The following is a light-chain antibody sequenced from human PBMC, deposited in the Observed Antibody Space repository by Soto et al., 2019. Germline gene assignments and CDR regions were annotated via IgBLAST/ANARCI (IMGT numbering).Light chain of an antibody. CDR1: QSITTY. Sequence: DIQMTQSPSSLSASVGDRVTITCRASQSITTYLNWYQHKPGKAPELLIYAASNLQSGVPSRFSGSGSGTDFTLTISSLQPEDFATYYCQQSYSIFLTFGQGTKVEVK. J-gene: IGKJ1*01. V-gene: IGKV1-39*01. CDR2: AAS. CDR3: QQSYSIFLT.